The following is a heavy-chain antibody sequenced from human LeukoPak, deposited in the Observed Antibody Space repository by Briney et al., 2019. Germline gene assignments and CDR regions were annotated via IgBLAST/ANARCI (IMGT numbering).Heavy chain of an antibody. CDR2: IYYSGST. V-gene: IGHV4-59*01. CDR1: GGSISSYY. D-gene: IGHD2-15*01. J-gene: IGHJ3*02. Sequence: SGTLCLTCTASGGSISSYYWSWIRQPPGKGLEWVGYIYYSGSTDYTASLKSRVTISVDTSKNQFSLKLSSVTAADTAVYYCARGAIAASDAFDIWGQGTMVTVSS. CDR3: ARGAIAASDAFDI.